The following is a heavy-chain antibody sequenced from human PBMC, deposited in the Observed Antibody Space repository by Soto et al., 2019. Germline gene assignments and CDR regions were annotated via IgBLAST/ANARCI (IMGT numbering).Heavy chain of an antibody. CDR2: IYYSGST. CDR3: ARGQTSYGSGSYYFDY. CDR1: GGSISSGGYY. V-gene: IGHV4-31*03. Sequence: QVQLQESGPGLVKPSQTLSLTCTVSGGSISSGGYYWSWIRQHPGKGLEWIGYIYYSGSTYYNPSLKSRVTISVDTSKNQFSLKLRSVTAADTAVYYCARGQTSYGSGSYYFDYWGQGTLVTVSS. D-gene: IGHD3-10*01. J-gene: IGHJ4*02.